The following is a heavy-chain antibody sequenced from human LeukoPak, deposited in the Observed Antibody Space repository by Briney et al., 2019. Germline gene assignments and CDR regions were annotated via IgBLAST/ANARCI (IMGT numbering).Heavy chain of an antibody. J-gene: IGHJ5*02. CDR1: GSSFSSYW. CDR3: ARLIAVADNWFDP. D-gene: IGHD6-13*01. V-gene: IGHV5-10-1*01. Sequence: MAGASLMISCKGSGSSFSSYWITWVRQLPGKGLEWMGRIDPADSYTNYSPSFQGHVTISADKSISTAYLQWSSLKASDTAMYYCARLIAVADNWFDPWGQGTLVTVSS. CDR2: IDPADSYT.